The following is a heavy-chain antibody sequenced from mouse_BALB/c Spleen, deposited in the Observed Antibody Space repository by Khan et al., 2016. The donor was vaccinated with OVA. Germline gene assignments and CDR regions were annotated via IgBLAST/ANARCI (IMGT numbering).Heavy chain of an antibody. J-gene: IGHJ2*01. CDR3: ARRGLRGDFDY. CDR2: INPSTGYT. Sequence: VQLQQSGAELAKPGASVKMSCKASGYTFTNYWMNWVKQRPGQGLEWLGYINPSTGYTEDNQKFKDKATLTADKSSSTAYMQLSSLTSEDSAVYDCARRGLRGDFDYWGQGTTLTVSS. CDR1: GYTFTNYW. V-gene: IGHV1-7*01. D-gene: IGHD1-1*01.